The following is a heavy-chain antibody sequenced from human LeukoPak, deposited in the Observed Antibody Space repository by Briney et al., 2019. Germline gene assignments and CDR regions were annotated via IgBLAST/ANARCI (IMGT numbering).Heavy chain of an antibody. Sequence: GGSLRLSCAASGFTVSSNYMSWVRQAPGKGLEWVSVIYSGGSTYYADSVKGRFTISRDNSKNTLYLQMNSLRAEDTAVYYCAKESSSWLPFLFDYWGQGTLVTVSS. V-gene: IGHV3-53*01. CDR3: AKESSSWLPFLFDY. J-gene: IGHJ4*02. CDR2: IYSGGST. CDR1: GFTVSSNY. D-gene: IGHD6-13*01.